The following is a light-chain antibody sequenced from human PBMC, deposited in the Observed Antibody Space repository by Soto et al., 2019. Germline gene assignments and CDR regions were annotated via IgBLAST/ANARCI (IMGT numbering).Light chain of an antibody. CDR2: EVS. Sequence: QSVLTQPPSASGSPGQSVTISCTGTSSDVGGYNYVSWYQQHPGKAPKLMIYEVSKWPSGVPDRFSGSKSGNTASLTVSGLQPEDEADYYCSSYAGSNNLVFGGGTK. CDR1: SSDVGGYNY. J-gene: IGLJ2*01. CDR3: SSYAGSNNLV. V-gene: IGLV2-8*01.